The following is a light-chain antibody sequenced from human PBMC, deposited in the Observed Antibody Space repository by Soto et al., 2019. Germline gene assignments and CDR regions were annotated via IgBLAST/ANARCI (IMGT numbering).Light chain of an antibody. J-gene: IGKJ1*01. V-gene: IGKV1-5*03. CDR3: PHYNSSSEA. CDR1: QTISSW. CDR2: KAS. Sequence: DIQITQSPSTLSGSVGDRVTITCRASQTISSWLAWYPQTPGKAPKLLIYKASTLTSGVPSKFSCSGAGTECTRTISSMQPDDVPTAYCPHYNSSSEAFGQGTKVDIK.